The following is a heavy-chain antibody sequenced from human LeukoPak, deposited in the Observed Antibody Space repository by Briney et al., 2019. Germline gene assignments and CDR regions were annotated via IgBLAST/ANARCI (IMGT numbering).Heavy chain of an antibody. J-gene: IGHJ6*02. Sequence: SETLSLTCAVYGGSFSDYHWTWIRQPPGKGLEWIGEINHSGSTKYNPSLKSRVTISVDTSKNQFSLKLSSVTAADTAVYYCARYTRGRNGMDVWGQGTTVTVSS. D-gene: IGHD1-26*01. CDR1: GGSFSDYH. CDR2: INHSGST. CDR3: ARYTRGRNGMDV. V-gene: IGHV4-34*01.